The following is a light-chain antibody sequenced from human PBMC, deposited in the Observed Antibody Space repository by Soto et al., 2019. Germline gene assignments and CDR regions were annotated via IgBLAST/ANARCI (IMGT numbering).Light chain of an antibody. CDR3: LLSYSGAHVV. V-gene: IGLV7-46*01. CDR1: TGAVTSGHY. Sequence: QAVVTQEPSLTVSPEGPVTLPFGPTTGAVTSGHYPSWFQQKLGQAPRTLIYDTTNKHPCTPARFSGSLLGGKAALTLSGAQPEDEAEYYCLLSYSGAHVVFGGGTKVTVL. CDR2: DTT. J-gene: IGLJ2*01.